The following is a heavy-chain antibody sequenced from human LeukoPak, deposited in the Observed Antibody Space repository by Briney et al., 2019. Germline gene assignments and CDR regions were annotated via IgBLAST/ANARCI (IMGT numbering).Heavy chain of an antibody. J-gene: IGHJ4*02. CDR3: ARARGRRHIVVVTGQPYYFDY. Sequence: GASVKVSCKTTGYIFTSYYMHWVRQAPGQGLEWMGIINPSGGSTSYAQKFQGRVTMTRETSTSTVYMARSSMRSDDTAGYYCARARGRRHIVVVTGQPYYFDYWGQGTLVTVSS. D-gene: IGHD2-21*02. CDR2: INPSGGST. CDR1: GYIFTSYY. V-gene: IGHV1-46*01.